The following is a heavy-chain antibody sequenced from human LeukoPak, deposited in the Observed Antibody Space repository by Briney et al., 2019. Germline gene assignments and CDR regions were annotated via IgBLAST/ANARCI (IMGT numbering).Heavy chain of an antibody. CDR3: AKDPRDIVVVVAATVFDY. J-gene: IGHJ4*02. CDR1: GFTFSSYA. CDR2: ISGSGGST. D-gene: IGHD2-15*01. Sequence: PGGSLRLSCAASGFTFSSYAMSWVRQAPGKGLEWVSAISGSGGSTYYADSVKGRLTISRDNSKNTLYLQMNSLRAEDTAVYYCAKDPRDIVVVVAATVFDYWGQGTLVTVSS. V-gene: IGHV3-23*01.